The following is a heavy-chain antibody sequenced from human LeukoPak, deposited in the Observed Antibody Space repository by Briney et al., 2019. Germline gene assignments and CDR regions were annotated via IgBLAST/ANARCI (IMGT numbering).Heavy chain of an antibody. CDR2: INHSGST. J-gene: IGHJ5*02. CDR3: ARRGSGWRNWFDP. CDR1: GGSFSGYY. V-gene: IGHV4-34*01. D-gene: IGHD6-19*01. Sequence: PSETLSLTCAVYGGSFSGYYWSWIRQPPGKGLEWIGEINHSGSTNYNPSLKSRVTISVDTSKNQFSLKLSSVTAADTAVYYCARRGSGWRNWFDPWGRGTLVTVSS.